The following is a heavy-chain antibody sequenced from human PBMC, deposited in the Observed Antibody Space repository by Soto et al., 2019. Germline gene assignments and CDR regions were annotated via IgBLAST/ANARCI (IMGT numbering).Heavy chain of an antibody. V-gene: IGHV3-30*18. D-gene: IGHD1-26*01. CDR1: GFTFSRYG. J-gene: IGHJ4*02. Sequence: QVQLVESGGGVVQPGRSLRLSCAASGFTFSRYGMHWVRQAPGKGLEWVAVISYDGSNKYYADSVKGRFTISRDNSKNTLYLQMNSLRAEDTAVYYCAKAPIRGATVYFDYWGQGTLVTVSS. CDR2: ISYDGSNK. CDR3: AKAPIRGATVYFDY.